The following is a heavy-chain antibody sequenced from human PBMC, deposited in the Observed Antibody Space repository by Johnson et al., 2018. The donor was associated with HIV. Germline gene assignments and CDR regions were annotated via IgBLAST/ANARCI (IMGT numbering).Heavy chain of an antibody. V-gene: IGHV3-53*01. CDR2: TGTGGST. CDR3: VTADRGSA. CDR1: GFNVTSNY. D-gene: IGHD1-26*01. J-gene: IGHJ3*01. Sequence: VQLVESGGGLIQRGGSLRLSCAASGFNVTSNYMSWVRQAPGKGLEWVSGITGTGGSTYYADSVKGRFTISRDNSNNTLYLQMNSLRAEDTAVYYCVTADRGSAWGQGTTVTVSS.